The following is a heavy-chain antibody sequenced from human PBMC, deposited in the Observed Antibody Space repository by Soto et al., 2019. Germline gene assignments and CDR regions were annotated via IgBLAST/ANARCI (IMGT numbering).Heavy chain of an antibody. D-gene: IGHD5-12*01. J-gene: IGHJ6*03. CDR2: ISGSGGST. V-gene: IGHV3-23*01. CDR3: AKDGGIVATINYYYYYMEV. CDR1: GFTFSSYA. Sequence: PGGSLRLSCAASGFTFSSYAMSWVRQAPGKGLEWVSAISGSGGSTYYADSVKGRFTISRDNSKNTLYLQMNSLRAEDTAVYYCAKDGGIVATINYYYYYMEVWGKGTTVTVSS.